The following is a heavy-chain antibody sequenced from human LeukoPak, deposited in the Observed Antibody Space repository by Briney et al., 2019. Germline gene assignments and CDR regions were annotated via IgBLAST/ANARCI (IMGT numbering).Heavy chain of an antibody. CDR2: IYYSGST. CDR1: GGSISSYD. CDR3: ARDKWSSGYQTYSFDY. J-gene: IGHJ4*02. Sequence: PSETLSLTCTVSGGSISSYDWSWIRQPPGKGLEWIGYIYYSGSTNYSPSLKSRVTISVETSKNQSSLKLSYVTAAETAVYYCARDKWSSGYQTYSFDYWGQGTLVTVSS. V-gene: IGHV4-59*01. D-gene: IGHD3-22*01.